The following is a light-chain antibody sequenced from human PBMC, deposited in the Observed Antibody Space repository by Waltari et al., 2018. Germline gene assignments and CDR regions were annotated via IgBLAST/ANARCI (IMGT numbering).Light chain of an antibody. V-gene: IGLV2-14*01. CDR1: SGDVGRYNY. J-gene: IGLJ2*01. CDR3: SSYTSDTTLI. Sequence: HSALTQPASVSGSPGQSITITCTGTSGDVGRYNYVSWFQQHPGKAPKLMIYDVTKRPSGISDRFSGSKSGNTASLTISGLQADDEADYYCSSYTSDTTLIFGGGTELTVL. CDR2: DVT.